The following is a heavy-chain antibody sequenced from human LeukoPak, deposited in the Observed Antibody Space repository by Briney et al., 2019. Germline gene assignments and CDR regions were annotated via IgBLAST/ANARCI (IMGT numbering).Heavy chain of an antibody. Sequence: LSLTCAVYGGSFSGYYWSWIRQAPGKGLEWVSYITIGGSTISYADSVKGRFTISRDNAKNSVYLQMNSLRAEDTAVYYCAREVYPTSGGFDYWGQGILVTVSS. V-gene: IGHV3-11*01. CDR2: ITIGGSTI. J-gene: IGHJ4*02. D-gene: IGHD2-8*01. CDR1: GGSFSGYY. CDR3: AREVYPTSGGFDY.